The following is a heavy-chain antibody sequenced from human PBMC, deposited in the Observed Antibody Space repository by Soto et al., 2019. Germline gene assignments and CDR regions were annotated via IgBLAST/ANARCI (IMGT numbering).Heavy chain of an antibody. J-gene: IGHJ4*02. CDR2: MNHNNGKT. CDR3: ARRKERSGPIYFEY. V-gene: IGHV1-8*01. Sequence: QVQLVQSGAEVKKPGASVKISCKASGYTFTTYDINWVRQATGQGLEWMGWMNHNNGKTGYAQKFQGRVTMTRDTSISTVYLELSSVRSEDTAVYYCARRKERSGPIYFEYWGQGTLVTVSS. CDR1: GYTFTTYD.